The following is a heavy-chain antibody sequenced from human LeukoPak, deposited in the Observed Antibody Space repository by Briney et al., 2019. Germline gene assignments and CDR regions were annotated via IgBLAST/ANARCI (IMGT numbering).Heavy chain of an antibody. CDR2: IYHSGST. V-gene: IGHV4-4*02. J-gene: IGHJ4*02. CDR3: ARDPPLSPLLFLDDYYDSSG. CDR1: GGSTSSSNW. D-gene: IGHD3-22*01. Sequence: PSETLSLTCAVSGGSTSSSNWWSWVRQPPGKGLEWIGEIYHSGSTNYNPSLKSRVTISVDKSKNQFSLKLSSVTAADTAVYYCARDPPLSPLLFLDDYYDSSGWGQGTLVTVSS.